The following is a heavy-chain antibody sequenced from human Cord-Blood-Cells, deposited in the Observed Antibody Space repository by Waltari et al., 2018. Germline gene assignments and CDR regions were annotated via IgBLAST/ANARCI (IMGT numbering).Heavy chain of an antibody. D-gene: IGHD5-12*01. CDR2: ISYDGSNK. J-gene: IGHJ4*02. CDR1: GFTSSSYA. Sequence: QVQLVESGGGVVQPGRSLRLSCAASGFTSSSYAMHWVRQAPGKGLEWVAVISYDGSNKYYADSVKGRFTISRDNSKNTLYLQMNSLRAEDTAVYYCARRGRLGHSGYEYYFDYWGQGTLVTVSS. CDR3: ARRGRLGHSGYEYYFDY. V-gene: IGHV3-30*04.